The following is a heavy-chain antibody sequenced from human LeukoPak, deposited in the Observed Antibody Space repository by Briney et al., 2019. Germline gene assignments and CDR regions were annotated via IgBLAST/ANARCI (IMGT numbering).Heavy chain of an antibody. D-gene: IGHD2-2*01. Sequence: SETLSLTCTVSGGSISSGDYYWSWIRQPPGKGLEWIGYIYYSGSTYYNPSLKSRVTISVDTSKNQFSLKLSSVTAADTAVYYCARDSIVVVLAAYGMDVWGQGTTVTVSS. J-gene: IGHJ6*02. V-gene: IGHV4-30-4*01. CDR2: IYYSGST. CDR1: GGSISSGDYY. CDR3: ARDSIVVVLAAYGMDV.